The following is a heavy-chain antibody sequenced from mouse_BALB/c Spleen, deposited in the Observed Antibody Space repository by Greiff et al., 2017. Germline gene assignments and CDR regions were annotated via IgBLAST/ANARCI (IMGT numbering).Heavy chain of an antibody. CDR1: GYTFTSYV. D-gene: IGHD2-2*01. Sequence: VQLQQSGPELVKPGASVKMSCKASGYTFTSYVMHWVKQKPGQGLEWIGYINPYNDGTKYNEKFKGKATLTSDKSSSTAYMELSSLTSEDSAVYYCKREGVGYHGEYYYAMDYWGQGTSVTVSS. V-gene: IGHV1-14*01. CDR3: KREGVGYHGEYYYAMDY. J-gene: IGHJ4*01. CDR2: INPYNDGT.